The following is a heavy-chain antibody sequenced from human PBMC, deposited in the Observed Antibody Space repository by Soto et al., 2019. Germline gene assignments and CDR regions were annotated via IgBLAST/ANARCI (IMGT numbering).Heavy chain of an antibody. CDR1: GGSISSYY. Sequence: SETLSLTCTVSGGSISSYYWSGIRQPPGKGLEWIGYIYYSGSTNYNPSLKSRVTISVDTSKNQFSLKLSSVTAADTAVYYCARESTGRSVFGVLRDYGMEVWGQGTTVTVSS. CDR2: IYYSGST. V-gene: IGHV4-59*01. CDR3: ARESTGRSVFGVLRDYGMEV. D-gene: IGHD3-3*01. J-gene: IGHJ6*02.